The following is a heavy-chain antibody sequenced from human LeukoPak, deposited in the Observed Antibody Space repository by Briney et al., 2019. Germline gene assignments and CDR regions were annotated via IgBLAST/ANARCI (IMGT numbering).Heavy chain of an antibody. CDR2: ISSSGSTI. D-gene: IGHD6-13*01. J-gene: IGHJ6*03. Sequence: GGSLRLSCAASGFTFSDYYMSWIRQAPGKGLEWVSYISSSGSTIYYADSVKGRFTISRDNAKNSLYLQMNSLRAEDTAVYYCAREALQLNYYYYYYMDVWGKGTTVTVSS. CDR3: AREALQLNYYYYYYMDV. V-gene: IGHV3-11*01. CDR1: GFTFSDYY.